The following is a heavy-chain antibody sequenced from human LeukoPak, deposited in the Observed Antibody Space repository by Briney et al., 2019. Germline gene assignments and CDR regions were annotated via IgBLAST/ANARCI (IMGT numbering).Heavy chain of an antibody. J-gene: IGHJ3*02. CDR1: GGSISSGGYS. CDR3: AARWYCGGDCYSDAFDI. D-gene: IGHD2-21*02. Sequence: SQTLSLTCAVSGGSISSGGYSWSWIRQPPGKGLEWIGYIYHSGSTYYNPSLKSRVTISVDRSKNQFSLKLSSVTAADTAVYYCAARWYCGGDCYSDAFDIWGQGTMVTVSS. V-gene: IGHV4-30-2*01. CDR2: IYHSGST.